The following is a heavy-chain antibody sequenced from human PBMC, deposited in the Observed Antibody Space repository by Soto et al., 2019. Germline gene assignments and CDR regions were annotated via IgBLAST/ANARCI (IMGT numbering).Heavy chain of an antibody. D-gene: IGHD3-9*01. CDR2: ISGSGGST. J-gene: IGHJ4*02. Sequence: PGGSLRLSCAASGFTFSSYAMSWVRQAPGKGLEWVSAISGSGGSTYYADSVKGRFTISRDNSKNTLYLQMNSLRAEDTAVYYCAKSIKLSGLRYFQDLHGFDYWGQGTLVTVSS. CDR3: AKSIKLSGLRYFQDLHGFDY. V-gene: IGHV3-23*01. CDR1: GFTFSSYA.